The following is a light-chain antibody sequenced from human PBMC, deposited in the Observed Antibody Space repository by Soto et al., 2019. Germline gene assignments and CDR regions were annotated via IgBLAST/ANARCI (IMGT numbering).Light chain of an antibody. Sequence: VMAQSPSTVSVSPGEGVTLSCRASQSVRSHLAWYQQKPGQPPRLLIYGASTRATGIPARFSGSGFGTEFTLTISSLQSEDFAVYYCQQYKNWPLFGQGTRLEI. CDR1: QSVRSH. V-gene: IGKV3-15*01. J-gene: IGKJ5*01. CDR3: QQYKNWPL. CDR2: GAS.